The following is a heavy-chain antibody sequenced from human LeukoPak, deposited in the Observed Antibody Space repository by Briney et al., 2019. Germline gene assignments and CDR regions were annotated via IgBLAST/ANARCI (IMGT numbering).Heavy chain of an antibody. D-gene: IGHD3-10*01. CDR2: IIPIFGTA. J-gene: IGHJ4*02. Sequence: SVTVSCKASGGTFSSYAISWVRQAPGQGLEWMGGIIPIFGTANYAQKFQGRVTITADESTSTAYMELSSLRSEDTAVYYCAKTPYYSSGSSRFDYWGQGTLVTVSA. CDR1: GGTFSSYA. V-gene: IGHV1-69*13. CDR3: AKTPYYSSGSSRFDY.